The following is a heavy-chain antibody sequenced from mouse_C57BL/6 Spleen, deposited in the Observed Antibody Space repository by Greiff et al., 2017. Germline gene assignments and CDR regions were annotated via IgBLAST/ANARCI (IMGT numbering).Heavy chain of an antibody. J-gene: IGHJ2*01. Sequence: QVQLQQSGPELVKPGASVTLSCKASGYTFTSYDINWVKQRPGQGLEWIGWIYPRDGSTKYNEKFKGKATLTVDTSSSTAYMELHSLTSEDSAVYFCARDITTVVAGFDYWGQGTTRTVSS. D-gene: IGHD1-1*01. V-gene: IGHV1-85*01. CDR2: IYPRDGST. CDR3: ARDITTVVAGFDY. CDR1: GYTFTSYD.